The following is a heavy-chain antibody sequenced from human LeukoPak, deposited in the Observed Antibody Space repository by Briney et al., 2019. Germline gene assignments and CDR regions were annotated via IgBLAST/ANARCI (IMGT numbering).Heavy chain of an antibody. D-gene: IGHD2-2*01. CDR3: ANALGYCSSISCYGGDY. Sequence: GGSLRLSCAASGFTFSSYGMHWVRQAPGKGLEWVAVISYDGSNKYYADSVKGRFTISRDNSKNTLYLQMNSLRAEDTAVYYCANALGYCSSISCYGGDYWGQGTLVTVSS. CDR2: ISYDGSNK. J-gene: IGHJ4*02. CDR1: GFTFSSYG. V-gene: IGHV3-30*18.